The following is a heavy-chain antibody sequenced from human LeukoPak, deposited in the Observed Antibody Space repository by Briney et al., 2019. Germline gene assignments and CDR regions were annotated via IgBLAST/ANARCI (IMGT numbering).Heavy chain of an antibody. D-gene: IGHD5-18*01. CDR2: INADEDRA. CDR1: GFTFSDYW. Sequence: GGSLRLSCAASGFTFSDYWMHWVRQAPGKGLVWVSHINADEDRAAYADSVKGRFTISRDNSKNTLYLQMNSLRAEDTAVYYCARDGVHSYGYYFDYWGQGTLVTVSS. J-gene: IGHJ4*02. V-gene: IGHV3-74*01. CDR3: ARDGVHSYGYYFDY.